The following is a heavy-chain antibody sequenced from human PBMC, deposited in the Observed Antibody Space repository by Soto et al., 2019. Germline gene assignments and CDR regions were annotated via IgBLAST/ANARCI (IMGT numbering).Heavy chain of an antibody. J-gene: IGHJ4*02. CDR2: ISAYNGNT. CDR3: ARALWFGELSYYFDY. V-gene: IGHV1-18*01. D-gene: IGHD3-10*01. Sequence: ASVKVSCQASGYTFTSYGISWVRQAPGQGLEWMGWISAYNGNTNYAQKLQGRVTMTTDTSTSTAYMELRSLRSDDTAVYYCARALWFGELSYYFDYWGQGTTVTVSS. CDR1: GYTFTSYG.